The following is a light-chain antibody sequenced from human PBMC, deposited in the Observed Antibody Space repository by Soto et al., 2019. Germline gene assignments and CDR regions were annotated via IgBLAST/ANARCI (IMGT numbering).Light chain of an antibody. Sequence: DIQMTQSPSSVSASVGDRVTITCQASQDISNYLNWYQLKPGKAPKLLIYDASNLETGVPSRFSGSGSGTDFTFTISSLQPEDIATYYCQQYDNLPLTFGGGTKVEIK. V-gene: IGKV1-33*01. CDR1: QDISNY. CDR2: DAS. CDR3: QQYDNLPLT. J-gene: IGKJ4*01.